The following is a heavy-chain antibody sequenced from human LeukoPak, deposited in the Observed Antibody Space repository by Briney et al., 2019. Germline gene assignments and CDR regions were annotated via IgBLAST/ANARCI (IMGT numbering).Heavy chain of an antibody. CDR1: GGTFSSYA. J-gene: IGHJ4*02. Sequence: SVKVSCKASGGTFSSYAISWVRQAPGQGREWMGGIIPIFGTANYAQKFQGRVTITTDESTSTAYMELSSLRSEDTAVYYCARVRRSSGPLDYWGQGTLVTVSS. CDR2: IIPIFGTA. V-gene: IGHV1-69*05. CDR3: ARVRRSSGPLDY. D-gene: IGHD6-19*01.